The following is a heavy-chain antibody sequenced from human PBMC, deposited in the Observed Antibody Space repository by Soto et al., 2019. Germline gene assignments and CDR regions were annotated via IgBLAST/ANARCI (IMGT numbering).Heavy chain of an antibody. Sequence: GGSLRLSCAASGFTFSSYAMHWVRQAPGKGLEWVAVISYDGSNKYYADSVKGRFTISRDNSKNTLYLQMNSLRAEDTAVYYCARDRFSSSNYFDYWGQGTLVTVSS. D-gene: IGHD6-6*01. J-gene: IGHJ4*02. CDR1: GFTFSSYA. V-gene: IGHV3-30-3*01. CDR3: ARDRFSSSNYFDY. CDR2: ISYDGSNK.